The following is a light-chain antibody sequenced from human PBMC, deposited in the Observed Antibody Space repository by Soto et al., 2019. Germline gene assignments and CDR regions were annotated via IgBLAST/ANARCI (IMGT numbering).Light chain of an antibody. CDR1: SSDVGSYNL. CDR3: CSYASISTYV. CDR2: EGS. Sequence: QSALTQPASVSGSPGQSITISCTGTSSDVGSYNLVSWYQQHPGKAPKLMIYEGSKRPSGVSNRFSGSKSGNTASLTISGLQAEDEAEYYCCSYASISTYVFGTGTKLTVL. J-gene: IGLJ1*01. V-gene: IGLV2-23*01.